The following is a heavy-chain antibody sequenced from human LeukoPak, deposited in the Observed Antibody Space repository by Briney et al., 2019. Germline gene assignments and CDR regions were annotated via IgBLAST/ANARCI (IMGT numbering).Heavy chain of an antibody. CDR1: GFTFADYA. CDR3: AKGHSYGWFTYFDN. V-gene: IGHV3-9*01. J-gene: IGHJ4*02. D-gene: IGHD5-18*01. Sequence: GRSLRLSCAAAGFTFADYAMHWVRQAPGQGLEWVSGISWNSGSAGYADSVKGRFAISRDNAKNSLYLHMNSLRAEDTALYFCAKGHSYGWFTYFDNWGQGTLVTVSS. CDR2: ISWNSGSA.